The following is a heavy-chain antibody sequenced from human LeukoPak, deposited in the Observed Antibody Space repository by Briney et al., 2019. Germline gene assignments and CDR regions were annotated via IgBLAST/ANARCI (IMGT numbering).Heavy chain of an antibody. CDR2: ISGSGGST. Sequence: GGSLRLSCAASGFTFSSYAMSWVRQAPGKGLEWVSAISGSGGSTYYADSVKGRFTISRDNSKNTLYLQMNSLRAEDTAVYYCAKAQLERRRDLYYYGMDVWGKGTTVTVSS. CDR3: AKAQLERRRDLYYYGMDV. CDR1: GFTFSSYA. J-gene: IGHJ6*04. D-gene: IGHD1-1*01. V-gene: IGHV3-23*01.